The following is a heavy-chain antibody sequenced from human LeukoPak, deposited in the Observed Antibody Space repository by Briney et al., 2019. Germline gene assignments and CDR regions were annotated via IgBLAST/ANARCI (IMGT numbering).Heavy chain of an antibody. CDR3: GTLGGNDH. J-gene: IGHJ4*02. CDR1: GFTFSSYS. Sequence: EGSLRLSCAASGFTFSSYSMNWVRQAPGKGLERVSSISSSSSYIYYADSVKGRFTISRVNAKNSLYLQMNSLRAEATAVYYCGTLGGNDHWGPGTLVTVSS. D-gene: IGHD3-16*01. V-gene: IGHV3-21*01. CDR2: ISSSSSYI.